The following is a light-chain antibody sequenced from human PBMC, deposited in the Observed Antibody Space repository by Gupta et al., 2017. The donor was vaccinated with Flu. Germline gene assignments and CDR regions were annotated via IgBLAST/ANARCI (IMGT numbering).Light chain of an antibody. Sequence: SFVVTQPPSVSVAPGQTARITCGGDNIGGESVHWYQQKPGQAPVLVIYDDNDRPSGIPERFSGSNSGNTATLTISRVEVGDEADYYCQVWHSSSDHPYVYGSGTKVTVL. J-gene: IGLJ1*01. CDR3: QVWHSSSDHPYV. CDR1: NIGGES. CDR2: DDN. V-gene: IGLV3-21*02.